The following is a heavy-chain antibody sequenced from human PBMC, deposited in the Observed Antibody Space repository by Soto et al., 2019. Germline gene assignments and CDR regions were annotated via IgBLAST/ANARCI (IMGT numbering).Heavy chain of an antibody. Sequence: PSETLSLTCTVSGGSISSGDYYWSWIRQPPGKGLEWIGYIYYSGSTYYNPSLKSRVTISVDTSKNQFSLKLSSVTAADTAVYYCARVRGVVVAAVFDYWGQGTLVTVSS. D-gene: IGHD2-15*01. J-gene: IGHJ4*02. CDR2: IYYSGST. CDR3: ARVRGVVVAAVFDY. V-gene: IGHV4-30-4*01. CDR1: GGSISSGDYY.